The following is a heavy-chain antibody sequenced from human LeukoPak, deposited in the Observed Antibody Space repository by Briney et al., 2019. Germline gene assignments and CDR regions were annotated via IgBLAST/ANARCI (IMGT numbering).Heavy chain of an antibody. Sequence: ASVHVSCKASGGTFISYAISWVRQAPGQGLEWMGGIIPIFGTANYAQKFQGRVTITADESTSTAYMELSSLRSEDTAVYYCARVGMTSGDYFDYWGQGTLVTVSS. CDR3: ARVGMTSGDYFDY. J-gene: IGHJ4*02. CDR2: IIPIFGTA. V-gene: IGHV1-69*13. CDR1: GGTFISYA. D-gene: IGHD7-27*01.